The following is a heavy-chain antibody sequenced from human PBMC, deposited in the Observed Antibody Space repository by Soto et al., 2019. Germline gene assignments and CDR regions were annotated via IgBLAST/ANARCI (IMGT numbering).Heavy chain of an antibody. CDR3: ASYTSGRSGPALDV. V-gene: IGHV4-61*01. CDR1: GGSVSSGNYY. Sequence: LSLPCTVSGGSVSSGNYYWTWIRQPPGKGPEWVGYIHYSGSTNHNPSLKSRVTMSVDTAKNQFSLELTSVTAADTAVYYCASYTSGRSGPALDVWGQGTTVTVSS. CDR2: IHYSGST. D-gene: IGHD3-10*01. J-gene: IGHJ6*02.